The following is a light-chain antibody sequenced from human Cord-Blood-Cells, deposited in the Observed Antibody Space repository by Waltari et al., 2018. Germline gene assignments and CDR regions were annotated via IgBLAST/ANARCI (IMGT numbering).Light chain of an antibody. CDR1: SSDVGGYNY. Sequence: QSALTQPASVSGSPGQSITISCTGTSSDVGGYNYVSWYQQHPGKAPKLMLYDVSKRPSGVSNRFSGCKSGNTASLTISGLQAEDEADYYCSSYTSSSTVVFGGGTKLTVL. J-gene: IGLJ2*01. CDR2: DVS. CDR3: SSYTSSSTVV. V-gene: IGLV2-14*01.